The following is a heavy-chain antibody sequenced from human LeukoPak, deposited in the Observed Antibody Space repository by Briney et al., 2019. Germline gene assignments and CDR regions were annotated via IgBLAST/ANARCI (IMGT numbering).Heavy chain of an antibody. CDR3: ARTNYYYGSGSYYNDYGMDV. J-gene: IGHJ6*04. V-gene: IGHV5-51*01. D-gene: IGHD3-10*01. CDR2: IYPGDSDT. Sequence: GESMKISCKGSGYRFTSYWIGWVRQMPGKGLEWMGIIYPGDSDTRYSPSFQGQVTISVDKSISTAYLQWSSLKASDTAMYYCARTNYYYGSGSYYNDYGMDVWGKGTTVTVSS. CDR1: GYRFTSYW.